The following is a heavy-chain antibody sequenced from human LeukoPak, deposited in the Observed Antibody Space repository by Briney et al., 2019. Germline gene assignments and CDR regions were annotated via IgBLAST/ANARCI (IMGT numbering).Heavy chain of an antibody. D-gene: IGHD3-3*01. V-gene: IGHV3-7*01. Sequence: GGSLRLSCAASGFTFSSYWMSWVRQAPGKGLEWVANIKQDGSEKYYVDSVKGRFTISRDNAKNSLYLQMNSLRAEDTAVYYCARDQGYDFWSGYYFDGGYWGQGTLVTVSS. J-gene: IGHJ4*02. CDR2: IKQDGSEK. CDR1: GFTFSSYW. CDR3: ARDQGYDFWSGYYFDGGY.